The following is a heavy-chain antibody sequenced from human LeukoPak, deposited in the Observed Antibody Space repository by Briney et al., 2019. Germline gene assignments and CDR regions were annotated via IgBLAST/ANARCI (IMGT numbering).Heavy chain of an antibody. CDR1: GFTFSSYS. Sequence: GGSLRLSCAASGFTFSSYSMNWVRQAPGKGLEWVSSISSSSSYIYYADSVKGRFTISRDNAKNSLYLQMNSLRAEDTAVYYCARDTTALWGYYYYGMDVWGQGTTVTVSS. D-gene: IGHD3-10*01. CDR2: ISSSSSYI. V-gene: IGHV3-21*01. J-gene: IGHJ6*02. CDR3: ARDTTALWGYYYYGMDV.